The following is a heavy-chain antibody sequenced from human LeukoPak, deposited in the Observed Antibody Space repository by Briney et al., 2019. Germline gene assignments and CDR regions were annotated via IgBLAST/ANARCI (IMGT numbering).Heavy chain of an antibody. D-gene: IGHD2-15*01. Sequence: ASVKVSCKASGYTFTSYYMHWVRQAPGQGLEWMGIINPSGGSTSYAQKFQGRVTMTRDTSTSTVYMELSSLRSDDTAVYYCARDMSVVAAPDYWGQGTLVTVSS. CDR3: ARDMSVVAAPDY. J-gene: IGHJ4*02. CDR2: INPSGGST. V-gene: IGHV1-46*01. CDR1: GYTFTSYY.